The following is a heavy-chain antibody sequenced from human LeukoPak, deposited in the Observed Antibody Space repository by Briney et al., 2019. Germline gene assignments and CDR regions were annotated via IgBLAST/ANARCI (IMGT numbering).Heavy chain of an antibody. D-gene: IGHD3-10*01. CDR2: IYYSGST. CDR3: GRDTGSGRYWRRGGYYYGMDV. V-gene: IGHV4-59*13. J-gene: IGHJ6*02. Sequence: SETLSLTCTVSGGSISSYYWSWIRQPPGKGLEWIGYIYYSGSTNYNPSIKSRVTISADTSKNQFSLKLSSVTAADTAVYYCGRDTGSGRYWRRGGYYYGMDVWGQGTTGTVSS. CDR1: GGSISSYY.